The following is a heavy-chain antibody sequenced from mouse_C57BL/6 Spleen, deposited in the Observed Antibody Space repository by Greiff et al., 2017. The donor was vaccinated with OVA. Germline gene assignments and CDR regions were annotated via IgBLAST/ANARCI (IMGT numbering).Heavy chain of an antibody. CDR1: GYTFTSYW. J-gene: IGHJ3*01. CDR2: INPSNGGP. D-gene: IGHD2-4*01. CDR3: AREGLWDYDPFAY. Sequence: VLLQQPGTELVKPGASVKLSCKASGYTFTSYWMHWVKQRPGQGLEWIGNINPSNGGPNSNEKFKSKATLTVDKSSSTAYMQLSSLTSEDSAVYYSAREGLWDYDPFAYWGQGTLVTVSA. V-gene: IGHV1-53*01.